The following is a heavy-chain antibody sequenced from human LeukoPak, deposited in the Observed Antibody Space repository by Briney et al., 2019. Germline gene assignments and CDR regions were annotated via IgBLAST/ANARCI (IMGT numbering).Heavy chain of an antibody. J-gene: IGHJ4*02. D-gene: IGHD5-12*01. Sequence: SETLSLTCTVSGYSISSGHYWGWIRQPPGKGLEWIGSIYHSGSTYYNSSLKSRVTISVDTSKNQFSLKLSSVTAADTAVYYCARDATMMGNYFNYWGQGTLVTVSS. CDR3: ARDATMMGNYFNY. CDR2: IYHSGST. CDR1: GYSISSGHY. V-gene: IGHV4-38-2*02.